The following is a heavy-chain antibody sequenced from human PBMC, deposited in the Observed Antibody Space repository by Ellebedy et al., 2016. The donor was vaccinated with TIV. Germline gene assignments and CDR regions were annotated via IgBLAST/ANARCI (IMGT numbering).Heavy chain of an antibody. J-gene: IGHJ4*02. CDR3: ARDLFGGVTADY. CDR1: GCTFTSYY. CDR2: INPSGGRT. Sequence: ASVKVSXXASGCTFTSYYMHWVRQAPGQGLEWMGIINPSGGRTSYAQKFQGRVTMTRDTSTSTVYMELSSLRSEDTAVYYCARDLFGGVTADYWGQGTLVTVSS. V-gene: IGHV1-46*01. D-gene: IGHD3-16*01.